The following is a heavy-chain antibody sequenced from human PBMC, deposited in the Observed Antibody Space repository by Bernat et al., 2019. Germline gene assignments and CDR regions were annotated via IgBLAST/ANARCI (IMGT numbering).Heavy chain of an antibody. CDR3: ATLGNLRYFDWLPTVPDAFDI. V-gene: IGHV3-64*01. CDR1: GFTFSSYA. J-gene: IGHJ3*02. CDR2: ISSNGGST. Sequence: EVQLVESGGGLVQPGGSLRLSCAASGFTFSSYAMHWVRQAPGKGLEYVSAISSNGGSTYYANSVKGRFTISRDNSKNTLYLQMGSLRAEDMAVYYCATLGNLRYFDWLPTVPDAFDIWGQGTMVTVSS. D-gene: IGHD3-9*01.